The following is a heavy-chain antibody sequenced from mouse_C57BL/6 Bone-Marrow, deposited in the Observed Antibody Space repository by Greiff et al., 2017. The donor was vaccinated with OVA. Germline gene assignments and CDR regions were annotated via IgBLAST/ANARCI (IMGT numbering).Heavy chain of an antibody. V-gene: IGHV5-9-1*02. CDR3: TRDNWDYAMDY. CDR2: ISSGGDYI. J-gene: IGHJ4*01. Sequence: EVMLVESGEGLVKPGGSLKLSCAASGFTFSSYAMSWVRQTPEKRLEWVAYISSGGDYIYYADTVKGRFTISRDNARNTLYLQMSSLKSEDTAMYYCTRDNWDYAMDYWGQGTSVTVSS. D-gene: IGHD4-1*01. CDR1: GFTFSSYA.